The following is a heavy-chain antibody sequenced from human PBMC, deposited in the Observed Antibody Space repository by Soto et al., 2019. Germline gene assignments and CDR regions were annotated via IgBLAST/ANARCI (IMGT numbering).Heavy chain of an antibody. CDR1: GFSLSNARMG. Sequence: QVTLKESGPVLVKPTETLTLTCTVSGFSLSNARMGVSWIRQPPGKALEWLAHIFSNDEKSYSTSLKSRLTISKHTSKSQVVLTMTNMDPVDTATYYCARSYYGDYFYYYGMDVWGQGTTVTVSS. J-gene: IGHJ6*02. D-gene: IGHD4-17*01. CDR3: ARSYYGDYFYYYGMDV. CDR2: IFSNDEK. V-gene: IGHV2-26*01.